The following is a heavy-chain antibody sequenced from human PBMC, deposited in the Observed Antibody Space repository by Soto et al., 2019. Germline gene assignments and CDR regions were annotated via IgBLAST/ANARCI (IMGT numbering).Heavy chain of an antibody. CDR3: AKVGDVYNSFFDY. CDR2: ISSDGNKE. J-gene: IGHJ4*02. Sequence: QVQLVESGGGVVQPGRSLRLSCAASGFSFSSYGMHWVRQAPGKGLEWVAVISSDGNKEYYADSVKGRFAISRDQSKSTLYLQMNSLTGEDTALYYCAKVGDVYNSFFDYWGQGTLVTVSS. D-gene: IGHD1-26*01. CDR1: GFSFSSYG. V-gene: IGHV3-30*18.